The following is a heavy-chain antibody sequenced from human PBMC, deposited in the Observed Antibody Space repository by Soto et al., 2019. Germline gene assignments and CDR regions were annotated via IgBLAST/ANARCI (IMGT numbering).Heavy chain of an antibody. J-gene: IGHJ4*02. CDR1: GYTFVNYG. CDR3: ARDRSSSDH. CDR2: ISAYNGNT. V-gene: IGHV1-18*01. D-gene: IGHD6-6*01. Sequence: QIQLVQSGAEAKEPGASVKVSCKASGYTFVNYGMSWVRQAPGQGLEWMGWISAYNGNTDYVERFQDRVTMTTDTSTSTAYMELRSLRSDDTAVYYCARDRSSSDHWGQGTLVTVSS.